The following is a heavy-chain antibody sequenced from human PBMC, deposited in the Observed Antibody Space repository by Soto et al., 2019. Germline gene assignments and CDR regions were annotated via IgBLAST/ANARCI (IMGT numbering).Heavy chain of an antibody. CDR3: ARALGYSGYAGMDV. CDR2: ISPYNGNT. Sequence: ASVKVSCKASGYTFTTYGISWVRQAPGQGLEWMGWISPYNGNTNYAQKLQGRVTMTTDTSTSTAYMELRSLRSDDTAVYYCARALGYSGYAGMDVWGQGTTVTVSS. CDR1: GYTFTTYG. J-gene: IGHJ6*02. V-gene: IGHV1-18*01. D-gene: IGHD5-12*01.